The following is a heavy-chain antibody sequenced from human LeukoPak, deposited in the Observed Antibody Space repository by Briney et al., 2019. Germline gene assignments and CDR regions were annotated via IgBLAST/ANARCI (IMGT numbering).Heavy chain of an antibody. D-gene: IGHD4-11*01. CDR3: ARDEGLPFDY. CDR1: GFTFSSYE. V-gene: IGHV3-48*03. CDR2: ISSSGSTI. J-gene: IGHJ4*02. Sequence: GGSLRLSRAASGFTFSSYEMNWVRQAPGKGLEWVSYISSSGSTIYYADSVKGRFTISRDNAKNSLYLQMNSLRAEDTAVYYCARDEGLPFDYWGQGTLVTVSS.